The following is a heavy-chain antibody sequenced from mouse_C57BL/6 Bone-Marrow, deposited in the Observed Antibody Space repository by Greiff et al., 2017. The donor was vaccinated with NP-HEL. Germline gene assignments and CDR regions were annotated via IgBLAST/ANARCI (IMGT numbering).Heavy chain of an antibody. Sequence: VKLMESDAELVKPGASVKISCKVSGYTFTDHTIHWMKQRPEQGLEWIGYIYPRDGSTKYNEKFKGKATLTADKSSSTAYMQLNSLTSEDSAVYFCARRALYYYGSSYPDYWGQGTTLTVSS. V-gene: IGHV1-78*01. CDR1: GYTFTDHT. J-gene: IGHJ2*01. CDR3: ARRALYYYGSSYPDY. CDR2: IYPRDGST. D-gene: IGHD1-1*01.